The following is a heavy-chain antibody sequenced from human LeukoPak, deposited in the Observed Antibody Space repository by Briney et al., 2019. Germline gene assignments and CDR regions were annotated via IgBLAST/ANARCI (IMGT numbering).Heavy chain of an antibody. CDR3: ARGGGGNEFDY. J-gene: IGHJ4*02. D-gene: IGHD1-1*01. CDR2: IYHSGSA. Sequence: SETLSLTCTVSGYSISSGYYWGWIRQPPGKGLEGIGRIYHSGSASYNPSLKSRVTISVDTSKNQFSLKLRSVTAADTAVYHCARGGGGNEFDYWGQGTLVTVSS. V-gene: IGHV4-38-2*02. CDR1: GYSISSGYY.